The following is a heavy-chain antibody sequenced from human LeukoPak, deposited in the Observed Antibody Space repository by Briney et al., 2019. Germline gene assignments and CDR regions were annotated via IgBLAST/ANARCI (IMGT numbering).Heavy chain of an antibody. CDR1: GGTFMCYA. D-gene: IGHD3-10*01. V-gene: IGHV1-69*05. CDR2: IMPIFGTT. CDR3: ARGAPMVLYYYMEV. J-gene: IGHJ6*03. Sequence: ASVTDSCKASGGTFMCYAISWVRQAPGQGLEWMGGIMPIFGTTKNAQKFQGRVTITTDESTSTAYMELSSLRSEDTAVYYCARGAPMVLYYYMEVWGTGTTVTVSS.